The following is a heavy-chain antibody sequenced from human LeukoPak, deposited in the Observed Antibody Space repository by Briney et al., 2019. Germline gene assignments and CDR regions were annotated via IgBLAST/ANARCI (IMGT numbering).Heavy chain of an antibody. CDR2: INPNSGGT. J-gene: IGHJ4*02. V-gene: IGHV1-2*02. CDR3: ARGPRGVLWFGEFLL. D-gene: IGHD3-10*01. CDR1: GYTFTGYY. Sequence: ASVKVSCKASGYTFTGYYIHWVRQAPGQGLEWMGWINPNSGGTNYAQKFQGSVTMTRDTSISTAYMELNRLRSDDTAVYYCARGPRGVLWFGEFLLWGQGTLVTVSS.